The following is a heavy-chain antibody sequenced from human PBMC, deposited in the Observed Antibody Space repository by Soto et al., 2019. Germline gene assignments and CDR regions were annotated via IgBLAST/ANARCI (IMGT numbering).Heavy chain of an antibody. V-gene: IGHV3-33*06. J-gene: IGHJ4*02. D-gene: IGHD3-3*01. CDR1: GFTFSSYG. Sequence: QVQLVESGGGVVQPGRSLRLSCAASGFTFSSYGMHWVRQAPCKGLEWVAVIWSDGSNKYYADSVKGRFTISRDNSKNTLYLQVNSLRADEWAVYYCAKQLWSGPFDYWGQGTLVTVSS. CDR3: AKQLWSGPFDY. CDR2: IWSDGSNK.